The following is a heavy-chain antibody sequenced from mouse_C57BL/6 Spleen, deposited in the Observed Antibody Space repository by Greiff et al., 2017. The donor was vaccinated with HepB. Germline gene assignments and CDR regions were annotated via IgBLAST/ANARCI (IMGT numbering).Heavy chain of an antibody. J-gene: IGHJ3*01. CDR3: AREGLYYGFAY. Sequence: QVQLQQSGAELVKPGASVKISCKASGYAFSSYWMNWVKQRPGKGLEWIGQIYPGDGDTNYNGKFKGKATLTADKSSSTAYMQLSRLTSEDSAVYFCAREGLYYGFAYWGQGTLVTVSA. CDR2: IYPGDGDT. CDR1: GYAFSSYW. D-gene: IGHD2-1*01. V-gene: IGHV1-80*01.